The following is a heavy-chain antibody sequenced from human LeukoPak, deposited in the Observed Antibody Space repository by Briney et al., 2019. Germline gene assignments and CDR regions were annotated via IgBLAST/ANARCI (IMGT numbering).Heavy chain of an antibody. D-gene: IGHD3-10*01. V-gene: IGHV3-48*03. CDR1: GFTFSSYE. CDR2: ISDSVSTI. CDR3: ARESLLWFGVDAFDI. J-gene: IGHJ3*02. Sequence: QPGGSLRLSCAASGFTFSSYEMNWVRQAPGKGLEWVSYISDSVSTIYYADAVKGRFTISRDNAKNSLYLQMNSLRAEDTGVYYCARESLLWFGVDAFDIWGQGTMVTVSS.